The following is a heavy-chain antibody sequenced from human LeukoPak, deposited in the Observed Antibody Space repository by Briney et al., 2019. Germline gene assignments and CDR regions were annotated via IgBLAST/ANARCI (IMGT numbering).Heavy chain of an antibody. J-gene: IGHJ5*02. CDR1: GFSFSSFW. D-gene: IGHD2-15*01. CDR3: ARDLEYYSYCSGGSCYT. CDR2: IQSDGSVQ. Sequence: PGGSLRLSCAASGFSFSSFWMSWVRQAPGKGLEWVANIQSDGSVQQYVDSVKGRLTISRDNAKNSLYLQMNSLRAEDTAVYYCARDLEYYSYCSGGSCYTWGQGTLVTVSS. V-gene: IGHV3-7*01.